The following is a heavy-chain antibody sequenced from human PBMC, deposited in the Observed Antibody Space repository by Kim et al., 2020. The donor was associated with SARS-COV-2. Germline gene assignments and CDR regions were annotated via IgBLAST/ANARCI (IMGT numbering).Heavy chain of an antibody. V-gene: IGHV5-10-1*01. CDR3: ASMGMIIEGSGDY. J-gene: IGHJ4*02. CDR2: IVLSDYST. CDR1: GYTFIKYW. Sequence: GESLKISCKGSGYTFIKYWMNWVRQMPGKGLEWVGKIVLSDYSTHYSPSFQGPVTMSVDASISTAYLEWSGLKASDTAINYWASMGMIIEGSGDYWGQGTLVTVSS. D-gene: IGHD3-22*01.